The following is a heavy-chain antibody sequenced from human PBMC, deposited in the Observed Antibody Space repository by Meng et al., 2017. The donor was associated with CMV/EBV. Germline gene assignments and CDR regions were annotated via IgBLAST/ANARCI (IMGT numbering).Heavy chain of an antibody. J-gene: IGHJ4*02. CDR2: ISSSSSTI. CDR1: GFTFSCYS. CDR3: AKDNYGIFSSS. D-gene: IGHD4-11*01. Sequence: GGSLRLSCAASGFTFSCYSMNWVRQAPGKGLEWVSYISSSSSTIYYADSVKGRFTISRDNSKNTLYLQMNSLRAEDTAVYYCAKDNYGIFSSSWGQGTLVTVSS. V-gene: IGHV3-48*01.